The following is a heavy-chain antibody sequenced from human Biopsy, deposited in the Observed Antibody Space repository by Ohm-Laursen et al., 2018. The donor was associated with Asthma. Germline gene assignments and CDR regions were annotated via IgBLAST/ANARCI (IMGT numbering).Heavy chain of an antibody. J-gene: IGHJ4*02. Sequence: SLRLSCTASGFAVSRDHMFWVRQAPGKGLEWVSVIYSGGTSHTADSVRGRFTIYRDYSKNTLYLQMHSLRAEDTAVYYCARGDSSNWSHYYFDYWGQGTLVTVPS. D-gene: IGHD3-22*01. CDR2: IYSGGTS. CDR1: GFAVSRDH. CDR3: ARGDSSNWSHYYFDY. V-gene: IGHV3-53*01.